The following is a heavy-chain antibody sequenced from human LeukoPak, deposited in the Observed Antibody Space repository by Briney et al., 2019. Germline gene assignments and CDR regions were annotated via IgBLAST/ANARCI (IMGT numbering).Heavy chain of an antibody. CDR2: IYYSGST. CDR1: GGSISSSSYY. D-gene: IGHD3-22*01. CDR3: ARHAYDSSGYHYFDY. Sequence: PSETLSLTCTVSGGSISSSSYYWGWIRQPPGKGLEWIGSIYYSGSTYYNPSLKSRVTIYVDTSKNQFSLKLSSVTAADTAVYYCARHAYDSSGYHYFDYWGQGTLVTVSS. J-gene: IGHJ4*02. V-gene: IGHV4-39*01.